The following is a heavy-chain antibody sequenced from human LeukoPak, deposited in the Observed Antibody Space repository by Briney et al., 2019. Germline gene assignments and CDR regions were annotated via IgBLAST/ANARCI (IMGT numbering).Heavy chain of an antibody. J-gene: IGHJ4*02. CDR1: GYTFTGYY. Sequence: ASVKVSCKASGYTFTGYYIHWVRQAPGQGLEWMGWINPNSGGTYYAQKFQGRVTMTRDTSISTAYMELSRLRSDDTAVYYCARDIARGELLFDYWGQRTLVTVSS. CDR3: ARDIARGELLFDY. V-gene: IGHV1-2*02. D-gene: IGHD1-26*01. CDR2: INPNSGGT.